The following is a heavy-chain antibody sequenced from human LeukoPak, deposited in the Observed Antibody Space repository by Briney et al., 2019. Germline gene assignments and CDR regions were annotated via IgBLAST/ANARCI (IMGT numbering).Heavy chain of an antibody. D-gene: IGHD2-15*01. CDR2: IRSRTAGGTT. V-gene: IGHV3-15*01. CDR3: STGGGTNDF. Sequence: PGGSLRLSCTVSGFSFDNAWMSWVRQAPGKGLEWVGRIRSRTAGGTTDYGAPVKGRFTISRDDSRNTVYLQMNSLKTEYTAMYYCSTGGGTNDFWGQGTLVTVSS. J-gene: IGHJ4*02. CDR1: GFSFDNAW.